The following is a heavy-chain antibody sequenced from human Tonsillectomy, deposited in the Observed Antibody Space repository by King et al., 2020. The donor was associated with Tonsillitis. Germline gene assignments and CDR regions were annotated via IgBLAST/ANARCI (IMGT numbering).Heavy chain of an antibody. CDR1: GFTFSSYA. V-gene: IGHV3-23*04. J-gene: IGHJ4*02. D-gene: IGHD3-10*01. Sequence: VQLVESGGGLVQPGGSLRLSCAASGFTFSSYAMSWVRQAPGKGLEWVSTISGRGGSTYHADSVKARFTISRDNSKNTLYLRMNSLRAEDTAVYYCAKVPSSGSITMVRGGFDYWGQGTLVTVSS. CDR3: AKVPSSGSITMVRGGFDY. CDR2: ISGRGGST.